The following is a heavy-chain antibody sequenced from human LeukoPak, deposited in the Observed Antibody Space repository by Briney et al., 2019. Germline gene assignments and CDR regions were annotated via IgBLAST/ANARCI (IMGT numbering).Heavy chain of an antibody. D-gene: IGHD2-21*02. CDR3: AKELVVTAIRFDY. CDR2: ISYSGPHM. CDR1: GFTFSSYS. Sequence: GGSLRLSCAASGFTFSSYSMNWVRQAPGKGLEWVSSISYSGPHMFYADSVRGRFTISRDNAENSLFLQMNSLRAEDTAVYHCAKELVVTAIRFDYWGQGTLVTVSS. V-gene: IGHV3-21*04. J-gene: IGHJ4*02.